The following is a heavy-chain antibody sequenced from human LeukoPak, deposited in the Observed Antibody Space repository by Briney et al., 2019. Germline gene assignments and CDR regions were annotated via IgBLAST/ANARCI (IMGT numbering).Heavy chain of an antibody. CDR1: GFTVSGNY. V-gene: IGHV3-53*01. J-gene: IGHJ4*02. CDR2: IYSGGTT. D-gene: IGHD3/OR15-3a*01. CDR3: ARGTGYLDEYFDY. Sequence: GGSLRLSCAASGFTVSGNYMSWVRQAPGKGLEWVSLIYSGGTTYYADSVKGRFTISRDNSKNMLYLQMNSLRAEDTAVYYCARGTGYLDEYFDYRGQGTLVTVSS.